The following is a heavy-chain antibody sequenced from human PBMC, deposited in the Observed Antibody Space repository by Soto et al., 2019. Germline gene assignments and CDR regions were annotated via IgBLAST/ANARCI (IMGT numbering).Heavy chain of an antibody. CDR2: IWYDGSKE. CDR1: GFTVSGYG. D-gene: IGHD1-1*01. Sequence: SGGGAVQPGRSLRLSCAASGFTVSGYGMHWVRQAPGKGLEWVAVIWYDGSKEYYADSVKGRFTISRDSSKNTLYLQMNSLRDEDTAVYYCARDRNNHFDYWGQGTPLTVSS. CDR3: ARDRNNHFDY. J-gene: IGHJ4*02. V-gene: IGHV3-33*01.